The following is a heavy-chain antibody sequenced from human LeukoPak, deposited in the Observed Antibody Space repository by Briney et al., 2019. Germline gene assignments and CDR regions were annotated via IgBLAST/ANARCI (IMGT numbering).Heavy chain of an antibody. CDR2: IYYSGST. Sequence: SETLSLTCTVSDGSISSSSYYWGWIRQPPGKGLEWIGSIYYSGSTYYNPSLKSRVTISVDTSKNQFSLKLSSVTAADTAVYYCARGSRGLDPWGQGTLVTVSS. CDR1: DGSISSSSYY. D-gene: IGHD3/OR15-3a*01. V-gene: IGHV4-39*01. J-gene: IGHJ5*02. CDR3: ARGSRGLDP.